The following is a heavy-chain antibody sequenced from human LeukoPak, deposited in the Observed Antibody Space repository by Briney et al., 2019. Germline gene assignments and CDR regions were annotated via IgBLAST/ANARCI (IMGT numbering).Heavy chain of an antibody. Sequence: GSLRLSCAASGFTFSSYWMSWIRQASGKGLEWVANIKEDGSEKYYVDSVKGRFTISRDNAKNSLYLQMNSLRAEDTAVYYCARLGYCSGGSCSRGAWFDPWGQGALVTVSS. J-gene: IGHJ5*02. D-gene: IGHD2-15*01. CDR3: ARLGYCSGGSCSRGAWFDP. CDR2: IKEDGSEK. CDR1: GFTFSSYW. V-gene: IGHV3-7*01.